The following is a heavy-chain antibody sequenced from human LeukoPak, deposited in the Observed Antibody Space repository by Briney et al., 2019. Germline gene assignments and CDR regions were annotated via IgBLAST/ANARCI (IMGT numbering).Heavy chain of an antibody. Sequence: GGSLRLSCAASGFTFSSYWMSWVRQAPGKGLEWVGRIKSKTDGGTTDYAAPVKGRFTISRDDSKNTLYLQMNSLKTEDTAVYYCAYGYSSSWFYFDYWGQGTLVTVSS. CDR3: AYGYSSSWFYFDY. J-gene: IGHJ4*02. D-gene: IGHD6-13*01. V-gene: IGHV3-15*01. CDR2: IKSKTDGGTT. CDR1: GFTFSSYW.